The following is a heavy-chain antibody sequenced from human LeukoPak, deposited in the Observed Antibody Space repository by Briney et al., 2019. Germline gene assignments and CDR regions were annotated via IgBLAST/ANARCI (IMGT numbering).Heavy chain of an antibody. J-gene: IGHJ3*02. V-gene: IGHV1-8*01. CDR2: TNPISGYT. D-gene: IGHD6-13*01. CDR3: ARGNRLYSSSWSSLPFDI. CDR1: GYTFTNYD. Sequence: ASVKVSCKASGYTFTNYDINWVRQATGQGLEWMGWTNPISGYTGYAQKFQGRVTMTRNTSISTAYMDVSSLRSEDTAVYYCARGNRLYSSSWSSLPFDIWGHGTMVTVSS.